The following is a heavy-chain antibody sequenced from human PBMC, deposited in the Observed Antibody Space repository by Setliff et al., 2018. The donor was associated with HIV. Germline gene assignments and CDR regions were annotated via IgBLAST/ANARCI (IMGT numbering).Heavy chain of an antibody. Sequence: GGSLRLSCAASGFTFDDYAMHWVRQAPEKGLEWVSGISWNSGSIDYADSVKGRFTISRDNAKNSLYLQMNSLRAEDTALYYCAKGGYGSGSYHYFGYWGQGTLVTISS. CDR1: GFTFDDYA. J-gene: IGHJ4*02. CDR3: AKGGYGSGSYHYFGY. V-gene: IGHV3-9*01. D-gene: IGHD3-10*01. CDR2: ISWNSGSI.